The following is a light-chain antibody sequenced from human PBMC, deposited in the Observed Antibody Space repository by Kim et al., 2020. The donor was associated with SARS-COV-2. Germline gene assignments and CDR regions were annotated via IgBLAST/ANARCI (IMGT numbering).Light chain of an antibody. CDR3: QQRSNWPYT. V-gene: IGKV3-11*01. CDR1: QSVSSA. Sequence: SLSPGERATRSCRASQSVSSALAWYQQKPGQAPRLLIYDASNRATGIPDRLSGIGSGTDFTLTISSLDVEDFAVYYCQQRSNWPYTFGQGTKLEI. J-gene: IGKJ2*01. CDR2: DAS.